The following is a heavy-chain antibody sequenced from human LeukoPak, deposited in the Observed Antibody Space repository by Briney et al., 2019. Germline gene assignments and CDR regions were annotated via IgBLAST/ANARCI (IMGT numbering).Heavy chain of an antibody. Sequence: GGSLRLSCAASGFTFSSIAMTWVRQAAGKGLEWVSTIRSNGETTYNADSVKGCFTISRNNSKKTLYLQLNSLRVEDTAIYYCAKGQELDDGVFDSWGQGTLVTVSS. CDR3: AKGQELDDGVFDS. CDR1: GFTFSSIA. D-gene: IGHD1-1*01. V-gene: IGHV3-23*01. J-gene: IGHJ4*02. CDR2: IRSNGETT.